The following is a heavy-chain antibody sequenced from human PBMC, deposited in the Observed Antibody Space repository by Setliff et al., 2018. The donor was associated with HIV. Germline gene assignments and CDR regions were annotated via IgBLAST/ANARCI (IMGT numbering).Heavy chain of an antibody. V-gene: IGHV4-4*07. Sequence: SETLSLTCTVSDSGTYYWSWIRQPAGKGLEWIGRVSSRGDTNYNPSLKSRVTMSVDTSKNQFSLKLTSVTASDTAVYYCARAAAGNTGPFDLWGQGSPVTVS. CDR1: DSGTYY. CDR2: VSSRGDT. J-gene: IGHJ4*02. D-gene: IGHD4-17*01. CDR3: ARAAAGNTGPFDL.